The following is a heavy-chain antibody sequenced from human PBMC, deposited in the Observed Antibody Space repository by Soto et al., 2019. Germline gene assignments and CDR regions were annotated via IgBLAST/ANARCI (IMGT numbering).Heavy chain of an antibody. CDR3: ARDFLAVGTTWPGWFDP. J-gene: IGHJ5*02. Sequence: QAQLQESGPGLVKPSQTLSLTCTVSGGSIDSGDYYWSWIRQPPGKGLECIGYIYYSGSTYYNPSLKSRVTISIDTSKNQFSLRLNSVTAADTAVYYCARDFLAVGTTWPGWFDPWGQGTLVTVSS. D-gene: IGHD1-1*01. CDR1: GGSIDSGDYY. CDR2: IYYSGST. V-gene: IGHV4-30-4*01.